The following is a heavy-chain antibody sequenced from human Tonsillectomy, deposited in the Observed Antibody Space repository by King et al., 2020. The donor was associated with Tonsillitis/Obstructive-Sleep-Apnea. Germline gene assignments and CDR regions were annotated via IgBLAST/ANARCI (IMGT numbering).Heavy chain of an antibody. CDR2: IYPGDSDT. V-gene: IGHV5-51*01. J-gene: IGHJ3*02. CDR1: GYSFTSYW. Sequence: EVQLVESGAEVKKPGESLKISCKGSGYSFTSYWIGWVRQMPGKGLEWMGIIYPGDSDTRYSPSFQGQVTISADKSISTAYLQWSSLKASDTAMYYCARREYYYDSGSYPIPHDAFDIWGQGTMVTVSS. D-gene: IGHD3-10*01. CDR3: ARREYYYDSGSYPIPHDAFDI.